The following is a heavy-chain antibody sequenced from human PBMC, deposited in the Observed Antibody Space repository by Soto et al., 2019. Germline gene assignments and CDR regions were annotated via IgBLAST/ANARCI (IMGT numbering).Heavy chain of an antibody. V-gene: IGHV1-69*13. CDR3: AGGPWSYYDSSGYYTLES. D-gene: IGHD3-22*01. Sequence: SAKVSCKASGGTFSSYAIGWLLQAPGQGLEWMGGIIPIFGTANYAQKFQGRVTITADESTSTAYMELSSLRSEDTAVYYCAGGPWSYYDSSGYYTLESWGLGTLVTVSS. CDR1: GGTFSSYA. CDR2: IIPIFGTA. J-gene: IGHJ5*02.